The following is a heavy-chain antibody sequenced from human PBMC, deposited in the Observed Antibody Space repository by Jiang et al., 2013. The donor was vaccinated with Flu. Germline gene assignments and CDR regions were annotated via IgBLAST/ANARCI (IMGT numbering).Heavy chain of an antibody. CDR1: GGSISSNF. D-gene: IGHD6-25*01. CDR2: LYYSGRT. Sequence: PSETLSLTCSVSGGSISSNFWSWIRQPPGKGLEWIGYLYYSGRTYYNPSLKSRVTISADTSKNQISLKLTSVTAADTAVYYCTRGGSDGSGYWGQGTLVTVSS. J-gene: IGHJ4*02. V-gene: IGHV4-59*01. CDR3: TRGGSDGSGY.